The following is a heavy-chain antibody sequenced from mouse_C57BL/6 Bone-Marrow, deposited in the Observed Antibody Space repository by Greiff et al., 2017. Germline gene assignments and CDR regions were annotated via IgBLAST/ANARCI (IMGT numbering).Heavy chain of an antibody. CDR2: IYPRSGNT. Sequence: VQLQQSGAELARPGASVQLSCKASGYTFTSYGISWVKQRTGQGLEWIGEIYPRSGNTYYNEKFKGKATLTADKSSSTAYMELRSLTSEDSAVYLCARWNYGSSYENYWGQGTTLTVSS. CDR1: GYTFTSYG. D-gene: IGHD1-1*01. CDR3: ARWNYGSSYENY. J-gene: IGHJ2*01. V-gene: IGHV1-81*01.